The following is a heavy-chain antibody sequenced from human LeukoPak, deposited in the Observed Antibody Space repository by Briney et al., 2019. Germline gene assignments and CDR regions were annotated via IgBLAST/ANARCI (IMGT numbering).Heavy chain of an antibody. V-gene: IGHV4-59*01. D-gene: IGHD3-10*01. CDR2: IYHSGSI. J-gene: IGHJ3*02. CDR3: AREGATMVRGVIMRDAFDI. Sequence: PLETLSLTCTVSGASISNYYWTWLRQSPGKGLEWIGNIYHSGSINYNPSLKSRVTMSIDTSKKQFSLRLSSVTAADTAVYYCAREGATMVRGVIMRDAFDIWGQGTMVTVST. CDR1: GASISNYY.